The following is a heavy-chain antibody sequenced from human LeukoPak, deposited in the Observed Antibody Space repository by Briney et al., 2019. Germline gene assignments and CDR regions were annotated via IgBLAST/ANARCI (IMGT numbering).Heavy chain of an antibody. CDR1: GFTFGTYA. V-gene: IGHV3-23*01. D-gene: IGHD3-10*01. J-gene: IGHJ4*02. Sequence: PGGSLRLSCAASGFTFGTYAMTWVRQAPGKGLEWVSLISGSGDITYYAHSLKDRFTISRDNSNNTLYLQMHSLRAEDTAVYYCAARPGDLAVPFDYWGQGTLVTVSS. CDR3: AARPGDLAVPFDY. CDR2: ISGSGDIT.